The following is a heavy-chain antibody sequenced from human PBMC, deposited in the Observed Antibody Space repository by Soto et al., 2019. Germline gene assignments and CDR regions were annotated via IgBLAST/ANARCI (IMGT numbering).Heavy chain of an antibody. CDR1: GFTFSSYG. D-gene: IGHD3-10*01. CDR2: ISYDGSSK. V-gene: IGHV3-30*18. CDR3: AKDDVLLWFGESPYWFDP. J-gene: IGHJ5*02. Sequence: GGSLRLSCAASGFTFSSYGMHWVRQAPGKGLEWVAVISYDGSSKYYADSVKGRFTISRDNSKNTLYLQMNSLRAEDTAVYYCAKDDVLLWFGESPYWFDPWGQGTLVTVSS.